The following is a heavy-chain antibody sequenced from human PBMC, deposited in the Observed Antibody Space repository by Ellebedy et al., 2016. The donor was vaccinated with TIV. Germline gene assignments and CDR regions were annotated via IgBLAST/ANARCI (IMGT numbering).Heavy chain of an antibody. CDR2: ISSSSSTI. V-gene: IGHV3-48*02. J-gene: IGHJ4*02. Sequence: GGSLRLXXAASGFTFSSYSMNWVRQAPGKGLEWVSYISSSSSTIYYADSVKGRFTISRDNAKNSLYLQMNSLRDEDTAVYYCARDPPCSSTSCQKFDYWGQGTLVTVSS. D-gene: IGHD2-2*01. CDR3: ARDPPCSSTSCQKFDY. CDR1: GFTFSSYS.